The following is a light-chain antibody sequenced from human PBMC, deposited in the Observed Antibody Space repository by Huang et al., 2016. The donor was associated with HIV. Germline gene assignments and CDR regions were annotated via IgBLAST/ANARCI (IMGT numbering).Light chain of an antibody. Sequence: EIVMTQSPATLSASPGERATLSCRASQSITSNLAWYRQKPGQAPRLLIYAASTSATGIPARFSGSGSGTEFTLYISSLQSEDFAVYYCQQYNNWPPWTFGQGTKVEIK. J-gene: IGKJ1*01. CDR2: AAS. CDR1: QSITSN. V-gene: IGKV3-15*01. CDR3: QQYNNWPPWT.